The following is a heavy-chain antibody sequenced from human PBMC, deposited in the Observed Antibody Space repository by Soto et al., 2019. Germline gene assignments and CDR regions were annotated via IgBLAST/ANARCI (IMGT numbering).Heavy chain of an antibody. Sequence: QVQLVESGGGVVQPGRSLRLSCAASGFNFNNYGMHWVRQAPGKGLEWVAVXXNDGNGYYYANSVKGRFTISRDNSKXXXXXXXXXXXXXXXXXXXXXXXXXXXXXXXXXXXRGGMDVWGQGPRSPSP. J-gene: IGHJ6*02. V-gene: IGHV3-33*01. CDR1: GFNFNNYG. CDR3: XXXXXXXXXXXXXXXRGGMDV. CDR2: XXNDGNGY.